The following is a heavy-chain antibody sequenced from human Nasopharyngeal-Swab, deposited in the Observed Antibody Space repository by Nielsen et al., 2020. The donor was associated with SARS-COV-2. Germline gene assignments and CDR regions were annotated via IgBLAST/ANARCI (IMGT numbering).Heavy chain of an antibody. CDR3: ARAVATSHWDY. V-gene: IGHV4-31*02. Sequence: WSRQPPGKGLEWIGYIYYSGSTYYNPSLKSRVTISVDTSKNQFSLKLSSVTAADTAVYYCARAVATSHWDYWGQGTLVTVSS. J-gene: IGHJ4*02. CDR2: IYYSGST. D-gene: IGHD2-2*01.